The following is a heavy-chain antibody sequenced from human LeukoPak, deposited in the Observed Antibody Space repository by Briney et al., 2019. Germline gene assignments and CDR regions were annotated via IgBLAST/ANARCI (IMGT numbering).Heavy chain of an antibody. J-gene: IGHJ4*02. D-gene: IGHD4-17*01. CDR2: IRYDGSNK. CDR1: GFTFSSYG. Sequence: GGSLRLSCAASGFTFSSYGMRWVRQAPGKGLEWVAFIRYDGSNKYYADSVKGRFTISRDNSENTLYLQMNSLRAEDTAVYYCAKGATVTTGYYFDYWGQGTLVTVSS. V-gene: IGHV3-30*02. CDR3: AKGATVTTGYYFDY.